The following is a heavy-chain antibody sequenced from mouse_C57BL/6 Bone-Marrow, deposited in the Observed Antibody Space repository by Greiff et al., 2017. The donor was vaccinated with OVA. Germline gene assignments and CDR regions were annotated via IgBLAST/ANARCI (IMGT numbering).Heavy chain of an antibody. D-gene: IGHD1-1*01. Sequence: EVKVEESGGGLVQPGGSMKLSCAASGFTFSDAWMDWVRQSPEQGLEWVAEIRNKANNHATYYAESVKGRFTISRGDSKISVNRQMNSERAEDTCIYCGALYYNGSHYYAMDDWGQATSVTV. CDR1: GFTFSDAW. V-gene: IGHV6-6*01. CDR3: ALYYNGSHYYAMDD. CDR2: IRNKANNHAT. J-gene: IGHJ4*01.